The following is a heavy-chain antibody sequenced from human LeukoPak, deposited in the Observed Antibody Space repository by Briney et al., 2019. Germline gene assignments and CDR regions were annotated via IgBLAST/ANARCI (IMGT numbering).Heavy chain of an antibody. J-gene: IGHJ4*02. Sequence: PSETLSLTCTVSGGSISSSSYYWGWIRQPPGKGLEWIGSIYYSGSTYYNPSLSGSTYYNPSLKSRVTISVDTSKNQFSLKLNSVTAADTAVYYCARQDFVFDYWGQGTLVTVSS. D-gene: IGHD3-3*01. CDR2: IYYSGSTYYNPSLSGST. CDR1: GGSISSSSYY. CDR3: ARQDFVFDY. V-gene: IGHV4-39*01.